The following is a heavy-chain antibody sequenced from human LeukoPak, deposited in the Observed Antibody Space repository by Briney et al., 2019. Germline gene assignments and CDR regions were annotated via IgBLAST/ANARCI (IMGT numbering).Heavy chain of an antibody. Sequence: PGGSLRLSCAASGFTFSSYGMSWVRQAPGKGLEWVSAISGSGGSTYYADSVKGRFTISRDNSKNTLYLQMNSLRAEDTAVYYCAKGGYGRDYFDYWGQGTLVTVSS. J-gene: IGHJ4*02. V-gene: IGHV3-23*01. CDR1: GFTFSSYG. CDR3: AKGGYGRDYFDY. D-gene: IGHD5-18*01. CDR2: ISGSGGST.